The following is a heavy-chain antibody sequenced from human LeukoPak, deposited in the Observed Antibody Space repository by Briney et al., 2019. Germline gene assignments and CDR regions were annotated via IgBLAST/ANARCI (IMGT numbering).Heavy chain of an antibody. CDR1: GFTVSSHY. Sequence: GGSLRLSCAASGFTVSSHYMSWVRQAPGKGLEWVSVIYSDGSTYYADSVKGRFTISRDTSKNTLYLQMNSLRAEDTAVYYCASAAPISEYTYAYAYWGQGTLVTVSS. V-gene: IGHV3-53*01. D-gene: IGHD5-18*01. CDR2: IYSDGST. J-gene: IGHJ4*02. CDR3: ASAAPISEYTYAYAY.